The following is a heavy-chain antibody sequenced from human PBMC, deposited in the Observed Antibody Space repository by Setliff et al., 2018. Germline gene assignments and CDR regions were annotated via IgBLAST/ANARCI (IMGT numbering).Heavy chain of an antibody. CDR3: ARDFSTGSSS. Sequence: GGSLRLSCVGSGFTFSSYWMSWVRQAPGKGLEWVANIKQDGGEKYYVGSVKGRFTISRDNANNLLYLHMSSLRAEDTAVYYCARDFSTGSSSWGQGTLVTVSS. CDR2: IKQDGGEK. CDR1: GFTFSSYW. J-gene: IGHJ5*02. V-gene: IGHV3-7*03. D-gene: IGHD2-8*02.